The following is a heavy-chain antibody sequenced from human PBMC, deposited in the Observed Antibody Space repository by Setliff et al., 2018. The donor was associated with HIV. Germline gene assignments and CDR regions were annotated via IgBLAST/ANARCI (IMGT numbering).Heavy chain of an antibody. J-gene: IGHJ6*03. Sequence: ASVKVSCKASGYIFTNYGISWVRQAPGQGLEWMGWITGYNGNTNYAEEFQGRVTMTIDTSTSTAYMELSSLRSEDTAVYYCARAVVPTYYDVLTGYVYYMDVWGKGTTVTVSS. CDR3: ARAVVPTYYDVLTGYVYYMDV. V-gene: IGHV1-18*01. D-gene: IGHD3-9*01. CDR1: GYIFTNYG. CDR2: ITGYNGNT.